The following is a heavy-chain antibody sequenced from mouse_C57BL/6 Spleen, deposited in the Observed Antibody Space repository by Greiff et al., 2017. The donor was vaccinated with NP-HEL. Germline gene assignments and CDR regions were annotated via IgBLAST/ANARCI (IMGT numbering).Heavy chain of an antibody. CDR3: ARSYGSSRDY. CDR1: GYAFSSSW. V-gene: IGHV1-82*01. CDR2: IYPGDGDT. Sequence: QVHVKQPGPELVKPGASVKISCKASGYAFSSSWMNWVKQRPGKGLEWIGRIYPGDGDTNYNGKFKVKATLTADKSSSTAYMQLSSLTSEDSAVYFCARSYGSSRDYWGQGTTLTVSS. D-gene: IGHD1-1*01. J-gene: IGHJ2*01.